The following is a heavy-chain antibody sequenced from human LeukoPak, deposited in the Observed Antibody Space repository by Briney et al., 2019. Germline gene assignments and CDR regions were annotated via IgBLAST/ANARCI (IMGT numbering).Heavy chain of an antibody. J-gene: IGHJ4*02. V-gene: IGHV4-39*07. CDR1: GGSISTSNYY. CDR3: ARDAMLPGWFGEFLLGYFDY. D-gene: IGHD3-10*01. CDR2: IYYSGTM. Sequence: SETLSLTRTVSGGSISTSNYYWGWLRQPPAKGLEWIGSIYYSGTMFYNPALKSRVTISIDTSKNQLFLKMSSVTAADTAVYYCARDAMLPGWFGEFLLGYFDYWGQGTLVTVSS.